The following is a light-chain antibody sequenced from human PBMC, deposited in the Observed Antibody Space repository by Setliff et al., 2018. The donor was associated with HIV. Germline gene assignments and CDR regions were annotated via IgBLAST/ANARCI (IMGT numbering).Light chain of an antibody. CDR2: EVN. V-gene: IGLV2-23*02. CDR1: SSDVGSYNL. Sequence: SALTQPASVSGSPGQSITISCTGTSSDVGSYNLVSWYQQHPGKAPKFIIYEVNKRPSGVSNRFSGSKSGNTASLTISGLQAEDEADYYCCSYAGSSTHVVFGGGTK. J-gene: IGLJ2*01. CDR3: CSYAGSSTHVV.